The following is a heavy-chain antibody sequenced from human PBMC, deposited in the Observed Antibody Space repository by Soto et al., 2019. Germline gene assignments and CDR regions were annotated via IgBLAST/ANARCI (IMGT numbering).Heavy chain of an antibody. CDR3: ARGIAVAGTVYYYGMDV. CDR1: GFTFSSYW. D-gene: IGHD6-19*01. V-gene: IGHV3-7*03. J-gene: IGHJ6*02. CDR2: IKQDGSEK. Sequence: PGGSLRLSCAASGFTFSSYWMSWVRQAPGKGLEWVANIKQDGSEKYYVDSVKGRFTISRDNAKNSLYLQMNSLRAEDTAVYYCARGIAVAGTVYYYGMDVWGQGTTVTVSS.